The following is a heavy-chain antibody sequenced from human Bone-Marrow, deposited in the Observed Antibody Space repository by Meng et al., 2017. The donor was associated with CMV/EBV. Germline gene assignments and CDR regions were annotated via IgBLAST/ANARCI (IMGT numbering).Heavy chain of an antibody. Sequence: SGFTFDDYGMGWVRQAPGKGLEWVSGINWNGGSTGYADSVKGRFTISRDNAKNSLYLQMNSLRAEDTALYYCARDHSHYGSGSPIDYWGQGTLVTVSS. J-gene: IGHJ4*02. CDR2: INWNGGST. D-gene: IGHD3-10*01. CDR1: GFTFDDYG. CDR3: ARDHSHYGSGSPIDY. V-gene: IGHV3-20*03.